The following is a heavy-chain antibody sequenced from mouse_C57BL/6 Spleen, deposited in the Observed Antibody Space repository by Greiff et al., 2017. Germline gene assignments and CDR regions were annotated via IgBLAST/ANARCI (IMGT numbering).Heavy chain of an antibody. V-gene: IGHV1-62-2*01. Sequence: VKLMESGAELVKPGASVKLSCKASGYTFTEYTIHWVKQRSGQGLEWIGWFYPGSGSIKYNEKFKDKATLTADKSSSTVYMELSILTSEDSAVYFCARHETVGDYYGSIDYWGKGTTLTVSS. J-gene: IGHJ2*01. CDR3: ARHETVGDYYGSIDY. D-gene: IGHD1-1*01. CDR1: GYTFTEYT. CDR2: FYPGSGSI.